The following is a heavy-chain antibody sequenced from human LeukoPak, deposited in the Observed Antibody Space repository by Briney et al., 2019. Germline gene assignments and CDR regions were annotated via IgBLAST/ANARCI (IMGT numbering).Heavy chain of an antibody. CDR1: GFTFSSYG. D-gene: IGHD2-15*01. J-gene: IGHJ4*02. CDR3: AKGTTILPGVFDY. V-gene: IGHV3-23*01. Sequence: PGGSLRLSCAASGFTFSSYGMSWVRQAPGKGLEWVSAISGSGGSTYYADSVKGRFTISRDNSKNTLYLQMNSLRAEDTAVYYCAKGTTILPGVFDYWGQGTLVTVSS. CDR2: ISGSGGST.